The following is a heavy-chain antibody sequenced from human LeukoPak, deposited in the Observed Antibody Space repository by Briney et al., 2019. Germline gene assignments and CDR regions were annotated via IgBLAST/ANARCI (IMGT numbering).Heavy chain of an antibody. J-gene: IGHJ4*02. D-gene: IGHD3-22*01. CDR2: INHSGST. CDR1: GGSISSYY. CDR3: ARGCEIVVAADNSYYFDY. Sequence: PSETLSLTCTVSGGSISSYYWSWIRQPPGKGLEWIGEINHSGSTNYNPSLKSRVTISVDTSKNQFSLKLSSVTAADTAVYYCARGCEIVVAADNSYYFDYWGQGTLVTVSS. V-gene: IGHV4-34*01.